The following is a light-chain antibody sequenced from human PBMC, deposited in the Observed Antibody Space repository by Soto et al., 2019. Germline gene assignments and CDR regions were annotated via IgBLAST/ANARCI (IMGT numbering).Light chain of an antibody. CDR3: GTWGVSGGV. Sequence: QSVLTQPPSVSAAPGQKVTISCSGSSSNIGNNYVAWYQQLTGTAPKLLIYDNNKRPSGIPERFSGSQSGTSATLDITGLQTGDEAVYYCGTWGVSGGVFGGVTKVTVL. V-gene: IGLV1-51*01. CDR1: SSNIGNNY. J-gene: IGLJ2*01. CDR2: DNN.